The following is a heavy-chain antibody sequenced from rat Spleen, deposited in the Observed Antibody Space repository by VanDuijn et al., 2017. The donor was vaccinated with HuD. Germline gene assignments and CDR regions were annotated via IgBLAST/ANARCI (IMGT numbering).Heavy chain of an antibody. D-gene: IGHD1-2*01. Sequence: EVQLVESGGGLVQPGRSLKLSCAASGFTFSDYYMAWVRQAPKKGLEWVASISYEGSSTYYGDSVKGRFTISRDNAKSTLYLQMNSRTSEDTDTYYWARPCSRRYVRDAWGEGASVTVSS. V-gene: IGHV5-22*01. J-gene: IGHJ4*01. CDR3: ARPCSRRYVRDA. CDR2: ISYEGSST. CDR1: GFTFSDYY.